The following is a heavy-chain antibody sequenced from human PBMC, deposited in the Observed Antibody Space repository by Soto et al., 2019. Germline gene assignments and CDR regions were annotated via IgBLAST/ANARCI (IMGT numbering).Heavy chain of an antibody. CDR2: SIPIFGTA. CDR3: AREPRDYYGMDF. D-gene: IGHD3-10*01. CDR1: GGTFSSYA. J-gene: IGHJ6*02. V-gene: IGHV1-69*01. Sequence: QVQLVQSGAEVKKPGSSVKVSCKASGGTFSSYAISWVRQAPGQGLEWMGGSIPIFGTANYAQKFQGRVTITADESTRTAYMELSSLRSEKKAVYYCAREPRDYYGMDFCGQGTTVTVSS.